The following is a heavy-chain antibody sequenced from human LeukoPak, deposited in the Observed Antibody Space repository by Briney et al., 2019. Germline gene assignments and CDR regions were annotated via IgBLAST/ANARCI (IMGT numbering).Heavy chain of an antibody. CDR2: VHTSGST. Sequence: SETLSLTCTVSGDSSNTYYWTWLRQPPGKGLEWIGYVHTSGSTNYNPSLKSRVTMSMDTSKNQFSLSLSSVTAADTAVYYCARPGQSAWWVYFNYWGQGILVTVSS. CDR1: GDSSNTYY. J-gene: IGHJ4*02. V-gene: IGHV4-4*09. D-gene: IGHD2-15*01. CDR3: ARPGQSAWWVYFNY.